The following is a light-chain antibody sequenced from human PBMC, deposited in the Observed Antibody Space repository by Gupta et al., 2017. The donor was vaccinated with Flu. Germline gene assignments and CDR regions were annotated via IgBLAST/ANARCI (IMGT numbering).Light chain of an antibody. CDR2: DNS. CDR3: APWDNNRRGV. J-gene: IGLJ3*02. Sequence: KITTSCSGSTSNSGNNFFYWYQHDPDTAHHLLIYDNSRRTAGLPGRFSGSKAGTAATLGITGPQTGDAADYYGAPWDNNRRGVFGGGTKLTVL. V-gene: IGLV1-51*01. CDR1: TSNSGNNF.